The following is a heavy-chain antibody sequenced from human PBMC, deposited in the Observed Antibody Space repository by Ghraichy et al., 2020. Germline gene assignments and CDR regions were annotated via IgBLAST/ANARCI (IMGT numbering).Heavy chain of an antibody. D-gene: IGHD2-2*01. CDR1: GGSFSGYY. V-gene: IGHV4-34*01. CDR2: INHSGST. Sequence: SETPSLTCAVYGGSFSGYYWSWIRQPPGKGLEWIGEINHSGSTNYNPSLKSRVTISVDTSKNQFSLKLSSVTAADTAVYYCARRRFVVVPAATYYFDYWGQGTLVTVSS. CDR3: ARRRFVVVPAATYYFDY. J-gene: IGHJ4*02.